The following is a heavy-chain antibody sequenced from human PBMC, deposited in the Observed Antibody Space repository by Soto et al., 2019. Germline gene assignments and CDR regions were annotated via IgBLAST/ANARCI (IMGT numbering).Heavy chain of an antibody. Sequence: SESLSLTCTFAAGSLGSYYWSWIRQPPGKGRESIGYVFYTERANYNASLKSRVSISLGTSNYQFSLKLSSVTAADTAVYYCARDGDGRMTTTPYYYNGMDVWGPGTTVTVSS. CDR3: ARDGDGRMTTTPYYYNGMDV. CDR1: AGSLGSYY. D-gene: IGHD4-4*01. CDR2: VFYTERA. J-gene: IGHJ6*02. V-gene: IGHV4-59*01.